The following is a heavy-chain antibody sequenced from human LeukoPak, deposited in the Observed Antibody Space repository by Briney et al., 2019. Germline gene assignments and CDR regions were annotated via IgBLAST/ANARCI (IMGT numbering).Heavy chain of an antibody. CDR3: ARHIAAAPSDY. D-gene: IGHD6-13*01. V-gene: IGHV4-34*01. Sequence: SETLSLTCAVYGGSFSGYYWSWIRQPPGKGLEWIGEINHSGSTNYNPSLKSRVTISVDTSKNQFSLKLCSVTAADTAVYYCARHIAAAPSDYWGQGTLVTVSS. CDR2: INHSGST. J-gene: IGHJ4*02. CDR1: GGSFSGYY.